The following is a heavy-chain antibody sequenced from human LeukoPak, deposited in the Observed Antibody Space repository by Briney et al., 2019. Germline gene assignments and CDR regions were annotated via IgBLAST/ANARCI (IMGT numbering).Heavy chain of an antibody. D-gene: IGHD5-18*01. CDR1: GFTFSSYE. CDR2: ISFDGSNK. V-gene: IGHV3-30*04. Sequence: GGSLRLSCVASGFTFSSYEMNWVRQAPGKGLEWVAVISFDGSNKYYADSVKGRFTISRDSSKNTLYLQMNSLRAADTAVYYCARGSGYSYSFTGRERTKSRLDYWGQGTLVTVSS. CDR3: ARGSGYSYSFTGRERTKSRLDY. J-gene: IGHJ4*02.